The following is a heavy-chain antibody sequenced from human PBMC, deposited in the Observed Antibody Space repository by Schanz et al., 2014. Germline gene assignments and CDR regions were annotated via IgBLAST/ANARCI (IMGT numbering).Heavy chain of an antibody. J-gene: IGHJ6*03. D-gene: IGHD5-12*01. CDR1: GFAFNNYG. Sequence: QVQLAESGGGVVQPGRSLRLSCAASGFAFNNYGMHWVRQAPGKGLEWVAIIWYDGNNKKYADSVKGRFTISRDNCKNTLFLQMNSLRAEDTAAYYCARGGSSGYDFSIYYMDVCGKGTTVTVSS. CDR2: IWYDGNNK. CDR3: ARGGSSGYDFSIYYMDV. V-gene: IGHV3-33*01.